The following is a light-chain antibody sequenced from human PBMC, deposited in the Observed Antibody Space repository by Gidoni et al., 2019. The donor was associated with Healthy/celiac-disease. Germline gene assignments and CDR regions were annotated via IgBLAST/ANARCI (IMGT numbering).Light chain of an antibody. J-gene: IGKJ1*01. CDR1: QGIRND. V-gene: IGKV1-6*01. CDR2: SAS. Sequence: AIQMTQTPSSLSASVGDRVTITCRASQGIRNDLGWYQQKPGKAPKLLIYSASSLQSGVPSRFSGSGSGTDFTLTISSLQPEDFATYYCLQDYNYPLTFGQXTKVEIK. CDR3: LQDYNYPLT.